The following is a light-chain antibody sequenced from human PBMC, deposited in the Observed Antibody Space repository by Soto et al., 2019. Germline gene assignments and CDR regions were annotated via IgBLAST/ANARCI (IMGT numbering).Light chain of an antibody. CDR3: QVWDSSSDHGV. CDR2: YDS. Sequence: SYELTQPPSVSVAPGKTAGITCGGNNIGSKSVHWYQQKPGQAPVLVIYYDSDRPSGIPERFSGSNSGNTATLTISRVEAGDEADYYCQVWDSSSDHGVFGGGTKLTVL. V-gene: IGLV3-21*04. J-gene: IGLJ2*01. CDR1: NIGSKS.